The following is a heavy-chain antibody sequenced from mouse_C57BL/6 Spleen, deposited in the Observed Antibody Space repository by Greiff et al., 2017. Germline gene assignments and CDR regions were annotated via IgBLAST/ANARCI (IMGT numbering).Heavy chain of an antibody. Sequence: EVKVVESGEGLVKPGGSLKLSCAASGFTFSSYAMSWVRQTPEKRLEWVAYISSGGHYIYYADTVKGRFTISRDNARNTLYLQMSSLKSEDTAMYYCTRGLGRGYFDYWGQGTTLTVSS. D-gene: IGHD4-1*01. CDR1: GFTFSSYA. J-gene: IGHJ2*01. V-gene: IGHV5-9-1*02. CDR3: TRGLGRGYFDY. CDR2: ISSGGHYI.